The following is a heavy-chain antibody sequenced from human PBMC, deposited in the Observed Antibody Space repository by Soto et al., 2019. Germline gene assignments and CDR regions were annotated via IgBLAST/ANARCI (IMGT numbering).Heavy chain of an antibody. V-gene: IGHV3-48*01. CDR3: ARRYGDYDAFDI. Sequence: EVQLVESGGGLVQPGGSLRLSCAASGFTFSSYSMNWVCQAPGKGLEWVSYISSSSSTIYYADSVKGRFTISRDNAKNSLYLQMNSLRAEDTAVYYCARRYGDYDAFDIWGQGTMVTVSS. J-gene: IGHJ3*02. CDR2: ISSSSSTI. D-gene: IGHD4-17*01. CDR1: GFTFSSYS.